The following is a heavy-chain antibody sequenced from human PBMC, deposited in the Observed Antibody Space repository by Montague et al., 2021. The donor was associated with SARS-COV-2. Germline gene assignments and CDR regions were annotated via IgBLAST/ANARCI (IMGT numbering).Heavy chain of an antibody. CDR2: VHHSGNS. J-gene: IGHJ4*02. CDR1: GGSVSSAGYS. CDR3: ASYRDYGDYF. D-gene: IGHD4-17*01. Sequence: TLSLTCGVSGGSVSSAGYSWYWIREPPGKGLEWIGRVHHSGNSYYNPSLKSRVTISRDGPKNQFSLKVTSVTAADTAVYYCASYRDYGDYFWGQGALVTVAS. V-gene: IGHV4-30-2*01.